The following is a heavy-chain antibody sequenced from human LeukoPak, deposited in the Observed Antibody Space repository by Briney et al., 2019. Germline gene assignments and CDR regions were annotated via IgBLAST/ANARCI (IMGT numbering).Heavy chain of an antibody. CDR3: AASYYDFWSGSIDY. D-gene: IGHD3-3*01. J-gene: IGHJ4*02. V-gene: IGHV4-59*01. Sequence: SETLSLTCTVSGGSISSYYWSWIRQPPGKRLEWIGYIYYSGSTNYNPSLKSRVTISVDTSKNQFSLKLSSVTAADTAVYYCAASYYDFWSGSIDYWGQGTLVTVSS. CDR2: IYYSGST. CDR1: GGSISSYY.